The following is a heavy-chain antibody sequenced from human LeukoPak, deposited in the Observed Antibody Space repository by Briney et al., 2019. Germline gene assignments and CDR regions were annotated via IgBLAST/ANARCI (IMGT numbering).Heavy chain of an antibody. CDR3: AKVQKKRYCSGGSCYDLDY. CDR1: GFTFSSYG. D-gene: IGHD2-15*01. CDR2: ISYDGSNK. V-gene: IGHV3-30*18. Sequence: GRSLRLSCAASGFTFSSYGVHWVRQAPGKGLEWVAVISYDGSNKYYADSVKGRFTISRDNSKNTLYLQMNSLRAEDTAVYYCAKVQKKRYCSGGSCYDLDYWGQGTLVTVSS. J-gene: IGHJ4*02.